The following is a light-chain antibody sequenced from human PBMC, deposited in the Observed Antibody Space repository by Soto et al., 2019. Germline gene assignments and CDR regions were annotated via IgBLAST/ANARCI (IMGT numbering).Light chain of an antibody. CDR1: SSDVGAYDY. J-gene: IGLJ1*01. Sequence: QSALTQPASVSGSPGQSIAISCTGTSSDVGAYDYVSWYQQHPDRAPRLVIYEVSNRPSEVSNRFSGSKSVNTATLTISGLQAEDEADYYCASHTTTNTRVFGTGTKVTVL. V-gene: IGLV2-14*03. CDR2: EVS. CDR3: ASHTTTNTRV.